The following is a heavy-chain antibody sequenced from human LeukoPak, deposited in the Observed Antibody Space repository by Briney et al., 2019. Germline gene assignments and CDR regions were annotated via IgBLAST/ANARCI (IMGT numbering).Heavy chain of an antibody. D-gene: IGHD2-15*01. V-gene: IGHV4-34*01. CDR1: GGTLSGYY. J-gene: IGHJ4*02. CDR3: ARGGRMSVGASYFDN. Sequence: PSETLSLTCAVYGGTLSGYYWSWIRQPPGKGLEWIGEIKEREKTNYNPSLKSRVTISIDTSKNQFSLKLSSVTATDTAAYYCARGGRMSVGASYFDNWGQGMLVIVSS. CDR2: IKEREKT.